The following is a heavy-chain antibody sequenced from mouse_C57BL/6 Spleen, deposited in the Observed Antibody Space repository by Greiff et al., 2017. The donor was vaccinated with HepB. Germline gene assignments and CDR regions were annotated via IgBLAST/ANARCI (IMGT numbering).Heavy chain of an antibody. Sequence: QVQLQQSGAELVRPGASVTLSCKASGYTFTDYEMHWVKQTPVHGLEWIGAIDPETGGTAYNQKFKGKAILTADKSSSTAYMELRSLTSEDSAVYYCTRTRIYYGYSWFAYWGQGTLVTVSA. CDR3: TRTRIYYGYSWFAY. V-gene: IGHV1-15*01. J-gene: IGHJ3*01. D-gene: IGHD2-2*01. CDR1: GYTFTDYE. CDR2: IDPETGGT.